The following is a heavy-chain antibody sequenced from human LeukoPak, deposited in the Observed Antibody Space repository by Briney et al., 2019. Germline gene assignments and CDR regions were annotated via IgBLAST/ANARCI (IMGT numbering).Heavy chain of an antibody. V-gene: IGHV3-74*01. CDR2: INSDGINT. CDR3: ARILRRRMAAAGTAYSYYMDV. CDR1: GFTFSNYW. J-gene: IGHJ6*03. D-gene: IGHD6-13*01. Sequence: GGSLRLSCAASGFTFSNYWMHWVRQAPGKGLVWVSRINSDGINTSYADSVKGRFTISRDNAKNTLNLQMSSLRSDDTAVYYCARILRRRMAAAGTAYSYYMDVWGKGTTVTISS.